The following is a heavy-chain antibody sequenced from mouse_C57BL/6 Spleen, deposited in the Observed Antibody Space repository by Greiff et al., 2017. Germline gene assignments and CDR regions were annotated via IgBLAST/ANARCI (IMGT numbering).Heavy chain of an antibody. CDR3: ARERASTTVVATGYFDY. CDR2: ISDGGSYT. J-gene: IGHJ2*01. V-gene: IGHV5-4*03. Sequence: EVMLVESGGGLVKPGGSLKLSCAASGFTFSSYAMSWVRQTPEKRLAWVATISDGGSYTYYPDNVQGRFTISRDNAKNNLYLQMSHLKSEDTALYYCARERASTTVVATGYFDYWGQGTTLTVSS. CDR1: GFTFSSYA. D-gene: IGHD1-1*01.